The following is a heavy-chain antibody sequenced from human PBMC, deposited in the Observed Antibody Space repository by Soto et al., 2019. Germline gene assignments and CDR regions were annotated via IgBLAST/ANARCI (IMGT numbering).Heavy chain of an antibody. CDR1: GFTFSSYA. J-gene: IGHJ4*02. D-gene: IGHD3-9*01. CDR3: ARDLPLDDILTGYFDY. CDR2: MSYDGSNK. V-gene: IGHV3-30-3*01. Sequence: PGGSLRFSCAASGFTFSSYAMHWVRQAPGKGLEWVAVMSYDGSNKYYADSVKGRFTISRDNSKNTLYLQMNSLRAEDTAVYYCARDLPLDDILTGYFDYWGQGTLVTVS.